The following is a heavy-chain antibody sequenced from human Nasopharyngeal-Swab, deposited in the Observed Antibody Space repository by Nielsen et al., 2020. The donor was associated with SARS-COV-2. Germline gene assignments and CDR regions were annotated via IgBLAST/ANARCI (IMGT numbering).Heavy chain of an antibody. J-gene: IGHJ4*02. Sequence: SETLSLTCTVSGGSISSGDYYWSWIRQPPGKGLEWIGYIYYSGSTYYNPSLKSRVTISVDTSKNQFSLKLTSVTAADTALYYCAGGGGPAPSNWGQGTLVTVSS. CDR2: IYYSGST. D-gene: IGHD2-8*01. CDR1: GGSISSGDYY. CDR3: AGGGGPAPSN. V-gene: IGHV4-30-4*01.